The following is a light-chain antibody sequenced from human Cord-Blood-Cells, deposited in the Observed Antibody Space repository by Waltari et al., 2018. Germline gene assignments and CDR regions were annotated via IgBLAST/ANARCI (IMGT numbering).Light chain of an antibody. CDR1: QSSSSY. Sequence: DIQMTQSPFSLSASVGDRVTITCRASQSSSSYLKWYQQKPGTAPKLLISAAASLQSGFASRCSGSGSGTDVTLAISSLQPEDCAAYYWQQSYSTPRTVVQGTREGI. J-gene: IGKJ1*01. CDR3: QQSYSTPRT. CDR2: AAA. V-gene: IGKV1-39*01.